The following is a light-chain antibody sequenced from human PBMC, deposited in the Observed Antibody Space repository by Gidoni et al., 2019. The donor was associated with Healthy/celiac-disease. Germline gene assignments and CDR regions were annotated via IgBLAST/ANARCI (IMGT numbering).Light chain of an antibody. CDR1: QSVSSN. CDR3: QQGGT. V-gene: IGKV3-15*01. Sequence: EIVMTQSPATLSVSPGERATLPCRASQSVSSNLAWYQQKPGQAPRLLIYGASTRATGIPARFSGSGSGTEFTLTISSLQSEDFAVYYCQQGGTFGGGTKVEIK. J-gene: IGKJ4*01. CDR2: GAS.